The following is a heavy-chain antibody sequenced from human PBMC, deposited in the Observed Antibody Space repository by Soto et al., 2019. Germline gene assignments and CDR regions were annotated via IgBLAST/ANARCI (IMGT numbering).Heavy chain of an antibody. J-gene: IGHJ4*02. CDR2: ISGSGGST. Sequence: PGGSLRLSCAASGFSFSTYAMSWVRQAPGKGLEWVSGISGSGGSTYYADSVKGRFTISRDNSKSTLYLQMNSLRAEDTAVYYCAKDPVGYCSSTICYAGYFDSWGQGTLVTVSS. D-gene: IGHD2-2*01. CDR1: GFSFSTYA. CDR3: AKDPVGYCSSTICYAGYFDS. V-gene: IGHV3-23*01.